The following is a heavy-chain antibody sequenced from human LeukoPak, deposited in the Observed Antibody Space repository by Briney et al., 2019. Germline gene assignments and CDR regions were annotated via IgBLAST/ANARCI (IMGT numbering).Heavy chain of an antibody. CDR2: ISGSGGST. V-gene: IGHV3-23*01. CDR1: GFTFSSYA. D-gene: IGHD5-18*01. Sequence: GGSLRLSCAASGFTFSSYAMSWVRQAPGKGLEWVSGISGSGGSTYYADSVKGRFTISRDNSKNTLYLQMNSLRAEDTAVYYCAKDSTAMVTPYYFDYWGQGTLVTVSS. J-gene: IGHJ4*02. CDR3: AKDSTAMVTPYYFDY.